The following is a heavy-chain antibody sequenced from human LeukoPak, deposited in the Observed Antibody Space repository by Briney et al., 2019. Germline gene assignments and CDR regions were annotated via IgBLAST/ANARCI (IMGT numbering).Heavy chain of an antibody. CDR1: GFTFSSYE. CDR3: ARDRRGGYYYYGMDV. D-gene: IGHD3-16*01. Sequence: PGGSLRLSCAASGFTFSSYEMNWVRQAPGKGLEWVSYISSSGSTIYYADSVKGRFTISRDNAKNSLYLQMNSLRAEDTAVYYCARDRRGGYYYYGMDVWGQGTTVTVSS. CDR2: ISSSGSTI. V-gene: IGHV3-48*03. J-gene: IGHJ6*02.